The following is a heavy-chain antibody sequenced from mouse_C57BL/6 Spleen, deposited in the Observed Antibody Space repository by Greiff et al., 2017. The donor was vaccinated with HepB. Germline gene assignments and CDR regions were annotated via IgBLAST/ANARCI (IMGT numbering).Heavy chain of an antibody. Sequence: EVKLVESGGGLVKPGGSLKLSCAASGFTFSSYAMSWVRQTPEKRLEWVATISDGGSYTYYPDNVKGRFTIARDNAKNNLYLQMSHLKSEDTAMYYCARDGDSNYYAMDYWGQGTSVTVSS. CDR1: GFTFSSYA. V-gene: IGHV5-4*01. CDR2: ISDGGSYT. CDR3: ARDGDSNYYAMDY. J-gene: IGHJ4*01. D-gene: IGHD2-5*01.